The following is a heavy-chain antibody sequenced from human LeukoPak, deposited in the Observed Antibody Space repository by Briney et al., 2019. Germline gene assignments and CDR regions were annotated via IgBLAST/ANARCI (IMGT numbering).Heavy chain of an antibody. CDR3: ARPDSSGYNWFDP. V-gene: IGHV3-74*01. CDR1: GFTFSSYW. J-gene: IGHJ5*02. Sequence: GGSLRLSCAASGFTFSSYWSHWVRQAPGKGRFWFSRINSDGSSTSYADSVKGRFTISRDNAKNTLYLQMNSLRAEDTAVYYCARPDSSGYNWFDPWGQGTLVTVSS. D-gene: IGHD3-22*01. CDR2: INSDGSST.